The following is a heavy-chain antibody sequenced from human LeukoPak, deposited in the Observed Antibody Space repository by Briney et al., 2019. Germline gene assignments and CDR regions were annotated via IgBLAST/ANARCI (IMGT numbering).Heavy chain of an antibody. CDR3: ARVPLHCSGGSCLKYYFDY. V-gene: IGHV3-53*01. Sequence: QTGGSLRLSCAASGFTVSSNYMSWVRQAPGKGLEWVSVTYSGGSTYYADSVKGRFTISRDNSKNTLYLQMNSLRAEDTAVYYCARVPLHCSGGSCLKYYFDYWGQGTLVTVSS. CDR2: TYSGGST. J-gene: IGHJ4*02. D-gene: IGHD2-15*01. CDR1: GFTVSSNY.